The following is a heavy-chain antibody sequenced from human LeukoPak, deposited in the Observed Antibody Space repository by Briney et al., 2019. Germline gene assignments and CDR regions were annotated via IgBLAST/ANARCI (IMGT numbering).Heavy chain of an antibody. Sequence: SETLSLTCTVYGDSISSFYWSWIRQPPGKGLEWIGYVYYSGSTNYNPSLKSRITISVDTSKKQFSLKLTSMTAADTAVYYCARLGYKGFDIWGQGTMVTASS. CDR3: ARLGYKGFDI. V-gene: IGHV4-59*08. CDR1: GDSISSFY. D-gene: IGHD5-12*01. J-gene: IGHJ3*02. CDR2: VYYSGST.